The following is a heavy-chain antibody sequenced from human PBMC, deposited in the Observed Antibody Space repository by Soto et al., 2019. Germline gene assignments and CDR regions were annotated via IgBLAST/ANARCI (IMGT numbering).Heavy chain of an antibody. Sequence: XGSLILTWASSGFTFSSYSMNWVRQAPGKGLEWVSSISSSSSYIYYADSVKGRFTISRDNAKNSLYLQMNSLRAEDTAVYYCERGSSSWLDYWGQGTLVTVSS. CDR3: ERGSSSWLDY. J-gene: IGHJ4*02. CDR1: GFTFSSYS. V-gene: IGHV3-21*01. CDR2: ISSSSSYI. D-gene: IGHD6-13*01.